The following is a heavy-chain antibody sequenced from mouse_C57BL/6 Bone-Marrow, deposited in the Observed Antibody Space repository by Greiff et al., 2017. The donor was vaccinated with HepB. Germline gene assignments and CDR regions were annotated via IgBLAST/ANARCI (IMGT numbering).Heavy chain of an antibody. V-gene: IGHV2-5*01. CDR1: GFSLTSYG. Sequence: VQRVESGPGLVQPSQSLSITCTVSGFSLTSYGVHWVRQSPGKGLEWLGVIWRGGSTDYNAAFMSRLSITKDNSKSQVFFKMNSLQADDTAIYYCAKSLYYDYSWFAYWGQGTLVTVSA. J-gene: IGHJ3*01. CDR3: AKSLYYDYSWFAY. D-gene: IGHD2-4*01. CDR2: IWRGGST.